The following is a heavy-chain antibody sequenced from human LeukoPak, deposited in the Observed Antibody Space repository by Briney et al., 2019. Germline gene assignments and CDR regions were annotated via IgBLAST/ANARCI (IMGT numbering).Heavy chain of an antibody. D-gene: IGHD3-10*01. J-gene: IGHJ6*02. CDR3: ARGDSGYLFYYGLDV. Sequence: ASVKVSCKASGYTFTNYDINWVRQATGQGLEWMGWMNPNSGNTGYAQKFQDRVTMTRNTSISTAYMELTRLTSEDTAVYYCARGDSGYLFYYGLDVWGQGTTVTVSS. CDR2: MNPNSGNT. CDR1: GYTFTNYD. V-gene: IGHV1-8*01.